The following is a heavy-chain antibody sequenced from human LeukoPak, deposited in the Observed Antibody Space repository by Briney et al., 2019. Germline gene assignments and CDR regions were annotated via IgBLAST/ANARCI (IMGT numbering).Heavy chain of an antibody. J-gene: IGHJ4*02. CDR1: GYTFTDSF. CDR3: ARDLSSTSNREFDY. V-gene: IGHV1-2*06. CDR2: MNANSGVT. D-gene: IGHD7-27*01. Sequence: ASVKVSCKASGYTFTDSFIHWVRQAPGQGPEWMGRMNANSGVTMYAQTLQDRVTMTRDTSISTAYMELSRLTSDDTALYFCARDLSSTSNREFDYWGQGTLVTVSS.